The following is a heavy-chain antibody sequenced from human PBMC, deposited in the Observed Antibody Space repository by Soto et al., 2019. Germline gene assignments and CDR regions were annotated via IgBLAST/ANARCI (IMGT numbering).Heavy chain of an antibody. D-gene: IGHD5-18*01. CDR2: IYYSGTT. CDR3: AGGRGYSYGPYYFDY. J-gene: IGHJ4*02. CDR1: GGSISSEGYY. Sequence: PSETLSLTCTVSGGSISSEGYYWSWFRQLPGEGLEWIGDIYYSGTTYHNPSLRSRLTISGDASKNQFSLKLSSVTAADTALYYCAGGRGYSYGPYYFDYWGQGTLVTVSS. V-gene: IGHV4-31*03.